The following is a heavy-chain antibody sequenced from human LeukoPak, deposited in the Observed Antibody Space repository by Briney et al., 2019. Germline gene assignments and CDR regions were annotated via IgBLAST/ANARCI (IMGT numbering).Heavy chain of an antibody. V-gene: IGHV1-69*05. J-gene: IGHJ4*02. CDR3: ARGTLGYCTNGVCYGHYFDD. CDR2: SNTIFGTA. Sequence: GGSVTDTLQACGGTYSSYAFSWVRQPPAQGLAWMGGSNTIFGTANYAQKFQGRVTITTDASTSTAYMELSSLRSEDTAVYECARGTLGYCTNGVCYGHYFDDWGQGTLVTVSS. CDR1: GGTYSSYA. D-gene: IGHD2-8*01.